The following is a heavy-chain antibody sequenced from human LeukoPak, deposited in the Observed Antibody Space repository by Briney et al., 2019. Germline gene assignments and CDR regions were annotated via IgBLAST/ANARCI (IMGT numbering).Heavy chain of an antibody. CDR1: GGTFKTYA. J-gene: IGHJ6*02. V-gene: IGHV1-69*01. CDR2: IIPIFGTA. D-gene: IGHD1-26*01. Sequence: SVKVSCKASGGTFKTYAISWVRQAPGQGLEWMEGIIPIFGTANYAQKFQDRVMITADESTSTAYMELSSLRSEDTAIYYCARRSDLDYYYYAMDVWGQGTTVTVSS. CDR3: ARRSDLDYYYYAMDV.